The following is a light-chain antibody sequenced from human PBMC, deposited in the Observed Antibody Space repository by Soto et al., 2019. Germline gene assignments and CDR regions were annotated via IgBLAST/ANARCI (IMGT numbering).Light chain of an antibody. J-gene: IGLJ3*02. CDR1: SSNIGSNT. CDR2: SNN. V-gene: IGLV1-44*01. CDR3: AAWDGSLSWV. Sequence: QSVLTQPPSASGTPGQRVTISCSGSSSNIGSNTVNWYQQLPGTAPKHLIFSNNPRPSGVRGCFSGSNSGTSAPPAIGGLQPEDEDDYYCAAWDGSLSWVFGGGTKVTVL.